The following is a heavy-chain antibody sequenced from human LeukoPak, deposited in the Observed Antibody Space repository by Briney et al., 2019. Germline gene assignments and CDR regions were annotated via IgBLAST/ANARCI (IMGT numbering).Heavy chain of an antibody. CDR2: INHSGST. V-gene: IGHV4-34*01. CDR1: GGSFSGYY. CDR3: ARGRPYYDILTGYYPLDY. Sequence: SETLSLTCAVYGGSFSGYYWSWIRQPPGKGLEWIGEINHSGSTNYNPSLKSRVTISVDTSKNQFSLKLSSVTAADTAVYYCARGRPYYDILTGYYPLDYWGQGTLVTVSS. D-gene: IGHD3-9*01. J-gene: IGHJ4*02.